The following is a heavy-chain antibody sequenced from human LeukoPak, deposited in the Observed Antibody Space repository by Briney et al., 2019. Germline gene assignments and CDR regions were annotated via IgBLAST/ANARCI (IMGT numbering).Heavy chain of an antibody. CDR3: ARDDVGSYILY. J-gene: IGHJ4*02. CDR1: GGSISSYY. Sequence: SETLSLTCTVSGGSISSYYWSWIRQPPGKGLEWIGYIYYSGSTNYNPSLKSRVTISVDTSKNQFSLKLSSVTAADTAVYYCARDDVGSYILYWGQGTLVTVSS. V-gene: IGHV4-59*01. D-gene: IGHD1-26*01. CDR2: IYYSGST.